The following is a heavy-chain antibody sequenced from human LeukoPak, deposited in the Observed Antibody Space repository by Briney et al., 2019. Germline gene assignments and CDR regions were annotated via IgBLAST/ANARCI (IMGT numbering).Heavy chain of an antibody. CDR3: AKDRGSSSAAYGMDV. CDR2: ISFDGVKT. V-gene: IGHV3-30*18. D-gene: IGHD6-13*01. J-gene: IGHJ6*02. Sequence: GRSLRLSRAASGFTFSSYGMHWVRQAPGKGLEWVALISFDGVKTDYADSVKGRFTISRDSSQNTLYLQMNSLRAEDTAVYYCAKDRGSSSAAYGMDVWGQGTTVTVSS. CDR1: GFTFSSYG.